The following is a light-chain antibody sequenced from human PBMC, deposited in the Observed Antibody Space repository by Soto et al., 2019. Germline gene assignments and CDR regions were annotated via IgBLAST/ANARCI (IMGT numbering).Light chain of an antibody. CDR1: SSDVGAYNY. CDR3: SSYTSSRTLV. J-gene: IGLJ1*01. CDR2: EVS. V-gene: IGLV2-14*01. Sequence: ALTQPASVSVSPGQSITISCTGTSSDVGAYNYVSWYQQHPGKAPKLMIYEVSNRPSGVSHRFSGSKSDNTASLTISGLQTDDEADYYCSSYTSSRTLVFGTGTKVTVL.